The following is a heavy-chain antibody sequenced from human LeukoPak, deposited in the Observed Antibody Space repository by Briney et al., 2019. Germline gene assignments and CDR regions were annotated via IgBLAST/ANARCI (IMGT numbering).Heavy chain of an antibody. CDR1: GYTFTSDG. Sequence: SVKVSCNASGYTFTSDGISGVRQAPGQGLEWMGWISAYNGNTNYAQKLQGRVTMTTDTSTSTAYMELKSLRSDDTAVYYCARDAAVVPAILDAFDIWGQGTMVTVSS. CDR3: ARDAAVVPAILDAFDI. J-gene: IGHJ3*02. CDR2: ISAYNGNT. D-gene: IGHD2-21*02. V-gene: IGHV1-18*01.